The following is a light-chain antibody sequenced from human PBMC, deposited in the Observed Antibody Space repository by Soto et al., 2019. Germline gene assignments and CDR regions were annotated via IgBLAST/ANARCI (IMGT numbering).Light chain of an antibody. CDR1: QSVSSW. V-gene: IGKV1-5*01. CDR2: DAS. CDR3: QQYDSYPRT. J-gene: IGKJ1*01. Sequence: DIQMTQSPSTLSASVGDRVTITCRASQSVSSWLAWYQQKPGKAPKFLIYDASSLESGVPSRFSGSGSGTECTLPISRLQPDDFATYYCQQYDSYPRTFGQGTKVETK.